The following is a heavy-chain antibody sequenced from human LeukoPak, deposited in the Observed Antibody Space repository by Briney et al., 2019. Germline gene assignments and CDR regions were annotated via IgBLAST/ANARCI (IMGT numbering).Heavy chain of an antibody. D-gene: IGHD1-26*01. J-gene: IGHJ4*02. CDR1: GFIFSDYY. CDR2: IRSSGSTI. CDR3: ARVFRSSTTTLLYFDY. Sequence: PGGSLRLSCAASGFIFSDYYMSWIRQAPGKGLEWVSYIRSSGSTIYYADSVKGRFTISRDNAKNSLYLQMNSLRAEDTAVYYYARVFRSSTTTLLYFDYWGQGTLVTVSS. V-gene: IGHV3-11*01.